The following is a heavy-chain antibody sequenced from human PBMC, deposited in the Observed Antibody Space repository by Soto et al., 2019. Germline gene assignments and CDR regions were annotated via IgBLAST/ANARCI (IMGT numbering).Heavy chain of an antibody. CDR3: ARGRNYHFDSSYNWFDP. Sequence: QVQLQESGPGLVKPSQTLSLTCSVSGGSISSGYYYWSWIRQPPGKGLEWIGNIYYSGSTHYTPSLRSRVIISLDTSKNQFSLKLSSVTAADTAVYYCARGRNYHFDSSYNWFDPWGQGTLVTVSS. V-gene: IGHV4-30-4*01. CDR1: GGSISSGYYY. J-gene: IGHJ5*02. CDR2: IYYSGST. D-gene: IGHD3-22*01.